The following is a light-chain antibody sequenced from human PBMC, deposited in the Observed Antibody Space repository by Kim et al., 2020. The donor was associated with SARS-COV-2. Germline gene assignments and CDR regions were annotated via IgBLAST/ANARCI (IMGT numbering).Light chain of an antibody. Sequence: QSVLTQPPSASGSPVQSVTISCTGTSSDIGGYYYVSWYQQHPGKAPKLMIYEVSERPSGVPDRFSGSKSGNTASLTVSGLQAEDEADYYCSSYAGSNNLIFGGGTQLTVL. CDR2: EVS. J-gene: IGLJ2*01. CDR3: SSYAGSNNLI. CDR1: SSDIGGYYY. V-gene: IGLV2-8*01.